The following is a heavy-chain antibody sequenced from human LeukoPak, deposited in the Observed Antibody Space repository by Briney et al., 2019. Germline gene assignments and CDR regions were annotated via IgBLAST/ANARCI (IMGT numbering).Heavy chain of an antibody. CDR1: GYTFTSYD. Sequence: ASVKVSCKASGYTFTSYDINWMRQATGQGLEWMGWMNPNSGNTGYAQKFQGRVTMTRNTSISTAYMELSSLRSEDTAVYYCARSTYYYDSSGYCLDYWGQGTLVTVSS. CDR3: ARSTYYYDSSGYCLDY. J-gene: IGHJ4*02. CDR2: MNPNSGNT. V-gene: IGHV1-8*01. D-gene: IGHD3-22*01.